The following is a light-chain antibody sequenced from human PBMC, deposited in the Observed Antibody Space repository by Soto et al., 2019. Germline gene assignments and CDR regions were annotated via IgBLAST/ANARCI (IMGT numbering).Light chain of an antibody. CDR2: LNSDGSH. J-gene: IGLJ3*02. CDR1: SGHRTYA. CDR3: QTWGTAIHWV. V-gene: IGLV4-69*01. Sequence: QLVLTQSPSASASLGASVKLTCTLSSGHRTYAIAWHQQQPEKGPRFLMKLNSDGSHITGDGIPDRFSGCSSGAERYLTISSLQSEDEAVYYCQTWGTAIHWVFGEGTKVTVL.